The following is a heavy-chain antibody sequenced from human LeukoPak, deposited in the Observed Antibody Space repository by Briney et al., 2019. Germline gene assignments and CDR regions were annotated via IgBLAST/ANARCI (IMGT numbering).Heavy chain of an antibody. CDR2: TYYRSKWYN. D-gene: IGHD4-17*01. CDR3: ARDYGDYEGYFDY. Sequence: SQTLSLTCAISGDSVSSNSAGWNWIRQSPSRGLEWLGRTYYRSKWYNDYAVSAKSRITIKPDTSKNQFSLQLNSVSPEDTAVYYCARDYGDYEGYFDYWGQGTLVTVSS. J-gene: IGHJ4*02. CDR1: GDSVSSNSAG. V-gene: IGHV6-1*01.